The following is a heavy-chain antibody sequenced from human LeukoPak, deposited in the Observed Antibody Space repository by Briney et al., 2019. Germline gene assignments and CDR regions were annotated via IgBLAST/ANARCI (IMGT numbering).Heavy chain of an antibody. CDR2: VFYTGST. D-gene: IGHD3-9*01. Sequence: SETLSLTCTVSGGSINRSTYNWGWIRQPPGKGLEWIGNVFYTGSTYYNPSLKSRVTISVDTSKNQFSLKLSSVTAADTAVYYCARDLTLTGSIGYWGQGTLVTVSS. J-gene: IGHJ4*02. CDR1: GGSINRSTYN. V-gene: IGHV4-39*07. CDR3: ARDLTLTGSIGY.